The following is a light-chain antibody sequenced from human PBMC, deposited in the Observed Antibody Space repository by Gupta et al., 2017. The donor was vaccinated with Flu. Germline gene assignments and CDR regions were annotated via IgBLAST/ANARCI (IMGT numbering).Light chain of an antibody. Sequence: AIQMTQSPSSLSASVGDRVTITCRASQGIRNELGWYQQKPGKAPNLLIYAASSLQSGVPSRFSGRGSGTDFTLTISSLQPEDFATYYCLHDYNYPRTFGQGTKVEIK. CDR1: QGIRNE. J-gene: IGKJ1*01. CDR3: LHDYNYPRT. CDR2: AAS. V-gene: IGKV1-6*01.